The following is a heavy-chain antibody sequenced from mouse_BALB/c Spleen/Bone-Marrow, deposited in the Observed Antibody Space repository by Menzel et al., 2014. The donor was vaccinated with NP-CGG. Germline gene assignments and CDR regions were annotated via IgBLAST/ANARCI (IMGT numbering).Heavy chain of an antibody. CDR1: GYSFTSYW. J-gene: IGHJ2*01. CDR2: IYPGNSNT. CDR3: TVSLTLYFFVY. Sequence: EVQLQQSGTVLARPGASVKMSCKASGYSFTSYWMHWVKQRPGQGLEWIGAIYPGNSNTNYNQKFTGKAKLTAVTSASTAYMELSSLTNEDSAVYYCTVSLTLYFFVYRGQRPTLTASS. D-gene: IGHD5-1*01. V-gene: IGHV1-5*01.